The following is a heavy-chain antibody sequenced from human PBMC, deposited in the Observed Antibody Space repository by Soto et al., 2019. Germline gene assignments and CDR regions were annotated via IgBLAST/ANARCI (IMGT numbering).Heavy chain of an antibody. CDR1: GYTFTKFH. D-gene: IGHD3-16*01. CDR2: INPTGGTV. V-gene: IGHV1-46*01. CDR3: ATEGDPRLYAATVFDY. Sequence: QVRLVQSGAEVKKPGASVKISCETSGYTFTKFHLHWVCQAPGQGLEWMGRINPTGGTVNYAQHFQGRVTVTTDTSTSTVHMELSSLRFEDTAVYYCATEGDPRLYAATVFDYWGQGTLLSVSS. J-gene: IGHJ4*02.